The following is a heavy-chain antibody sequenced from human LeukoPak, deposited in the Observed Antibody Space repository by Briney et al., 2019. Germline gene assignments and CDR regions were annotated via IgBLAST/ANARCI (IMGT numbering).Heavy chain of an antibody. V-gene: IGHV3-30*02. D-gene: IGHD4-23*01. Sequence: GGSLRLSCAASGFAASGFTFSTFGMHWVRQAPGEGLEWVAFVRYDGTNKYYADSVKGRFTISRDDSKNTLYLQMNSLRAEDTAVYFCANLYGSNYYFDYWGQGTLVTVSS. CDR1: GFTFSTFG. CDR2: VRYDGTNK. J-gene: IGHJ4*02. CDR3: ANLYGSNYYFDY.